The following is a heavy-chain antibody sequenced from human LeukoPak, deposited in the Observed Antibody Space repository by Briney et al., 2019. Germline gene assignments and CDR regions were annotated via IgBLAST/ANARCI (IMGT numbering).Heavy chain of an antibody. V-gene: IGHV3-23*01. J-gene: IGHJ5*02. CDR2: ISGSGGST. CDR1: GFTFSSYA. Sequence: GGSLRLSCAASGFTFSSYAMSWVRQAPGKGLEWVSAISGSGGSTYYADSVKGRFTISRDNSKNTLYLQMHSLRAEDTAVYYCAKGLWFGPLATWFDPWGQGTLVTVSP. CDR3: AKGLWFGPLATWFDP. D-gene: IGHD3-10*01.